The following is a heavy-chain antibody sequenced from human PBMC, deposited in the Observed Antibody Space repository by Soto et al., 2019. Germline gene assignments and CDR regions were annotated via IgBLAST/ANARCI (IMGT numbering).Heavy chain of an antibody. D-gene: IGHD3-22*01. CDR2: ISSSSSTI. J-gene: IGHJ5*02. Sequence: PGGSLRLSCAASGFTFSSYSMNWVRQAPGKGLEWVSYISSSSSTIYYADSVKGRFTISRDNAKNSLYLQMNSLRDEDTAVYYCARTYYYDSSGPGFDPWGQGTLVTGLL. V-gene: IGHV3-48*02. CDR1: GFTFSSYS. CDR3: ARTYYYDSSGPGFDP.